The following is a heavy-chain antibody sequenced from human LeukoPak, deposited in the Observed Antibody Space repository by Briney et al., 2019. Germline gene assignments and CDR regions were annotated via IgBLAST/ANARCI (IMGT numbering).Heavy chain of an antibody. CDR1: GFTLSNYF. CDR3: ARRVDATRWFDP. CDR2: INSDGSST. Sequence: QAGGSLRRSCAASGFTLSNYFIHWVRHAPGKWLVWVSRINSDGSSTIYADSVKGRFTISRDNAKNTMYLQMNSLRAEDTAVYYCARRVDATRWFDPWGQGALVTVSS. D-gene: IGHD2-15*01. V-gene: IGHV3-74*01. J-gene: IGHJ5*02.